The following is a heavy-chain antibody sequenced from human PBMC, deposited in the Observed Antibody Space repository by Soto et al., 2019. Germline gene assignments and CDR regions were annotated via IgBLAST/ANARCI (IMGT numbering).Heavy chain of an antibody. CDR2: MGGANGDT. V-gene: IGHV3-23*01. J-gene: IGHJ3*02. CDR1: GFIFSDYA. Sequence: EVQMLESGGGLVQPGGSLRLSCAASGFIFSDYAMSWVRQAPGKGLEWVAGMGGANGDTYYAESVRGRFASSRDNSKSTLFLQLNSLRAEDTAVYFCAKDGVDHNSVWDPFDIWGQGTLVTVSS. D-gene: IGHD2-15*01. CDR3: AKDGVDHNSVWDPFDI.